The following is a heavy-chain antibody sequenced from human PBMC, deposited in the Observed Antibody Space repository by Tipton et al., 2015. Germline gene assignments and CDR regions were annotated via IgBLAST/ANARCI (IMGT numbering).Heavy chain of an antibody. V-gene: IGHV5-51*01. D-gene: IGHD3-9*01. CDR2: IHPSDSET. Sequence: QLVQSGGEVKKPGESLKISCKVSGYTFSNHWIGWVRQMPGKGLEWVGIIHPSDSETKYSPSFEGLVTISADKSTSTAYLQWSSLKASDTAVYYCARRLPYFEWSKVYYFDYWGQGAPVTVSP. CDR3: ARRLPYFEWSKVYYFDY. CDR1: GYTFSNHW. J-gene: IGHJ4*02.